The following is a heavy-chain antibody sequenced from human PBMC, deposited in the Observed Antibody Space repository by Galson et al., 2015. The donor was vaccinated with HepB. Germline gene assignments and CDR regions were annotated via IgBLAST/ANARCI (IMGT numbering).Heavy chain of an antibody. CDR3: ARDTPHSSSWYGLFDY. V-gene: IGHV3-48*03. J-gene: IGHJ4*02. CDR1: GFTFSSYE. CDR2: ISSSGSTI. Sequence: SLRLSCAASGFTFSSYEMNWVRQAPGKGLEWVSYISSSGSTIYYADSVKGRFTISGDNAKNSLYLQMNSLRAEDTAVYYCARDTPHSSSWYGLFDYWGQGTLVTVSS. D-gene: IGHD6-13*01.